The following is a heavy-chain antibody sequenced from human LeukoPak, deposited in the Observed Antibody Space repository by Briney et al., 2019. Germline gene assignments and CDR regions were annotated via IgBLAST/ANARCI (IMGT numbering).Heavy chain of an antibody. V-gene: IGHV1-8*01. CDR2: MNPNSGNT. J-gene: IGHJ3*02. CDR1: GYTFTSYD. Sequence: ASVKVSCKASGYTFTSYDIGWVRQATGQGLEWMGWMNPNSGNTGYAQKFQGRVTMTRDTSISTAYMELGSLRFEDTAMYYCVRNKDGFNIWGQGTMVTVSS. CDR3: VRNKDGFNI.